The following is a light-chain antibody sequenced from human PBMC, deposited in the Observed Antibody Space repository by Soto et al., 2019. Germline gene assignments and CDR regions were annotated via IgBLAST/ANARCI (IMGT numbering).Light chain of an antibody. V-gene: IGKV1-5*03. Sequence: DIQMTQSPSTLSASVGVRVTITCRGSQSISSWLAWYQQKPGKAPKLLIYRASNLESGVPSRFSGSGSGTEFTLTISSLQPDDFATYYCQQYNSYVLTFGPGTKVEIK. CDR3: QQYNSYVLT. CDR1: QSISSW. J-gene: IGKJ3*01. CDR2: RAS.